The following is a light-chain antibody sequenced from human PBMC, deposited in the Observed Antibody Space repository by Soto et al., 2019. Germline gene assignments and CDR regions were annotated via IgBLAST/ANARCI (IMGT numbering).Light chain of an antibody. V-gene: IGLV2-14*01. CDR3: TSYTSSNTHV. Sequence: QSLLTQPAAVSGSPGQSITISCTGTSSDVGGYNYVSWLQQHPGKVPKLIIYDVSSRPSGVSNRFSGSKSGNTASLTISGLQAEDEADYYCTSYTSSNTHVFGGGTKVTVL. CDR1: SSDVGGYNY. CDR2: DVS. J-gene: IGLJ1*01.